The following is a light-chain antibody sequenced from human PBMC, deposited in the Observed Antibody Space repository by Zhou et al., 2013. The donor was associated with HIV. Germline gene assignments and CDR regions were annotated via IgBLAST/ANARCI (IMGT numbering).Light chain of an antibody. CDR1: QSISTY. J-gene: IGKJ1*01. V-gene: IGKV1-39*01. Sequence: DIQMTQSPSSLSASIGDRVTITCRASQSISTYLNWYRQKPGKAPELLIFAASRLESGVPSTFSGGGSGTDFTLTISSLRPEDFATYYCQQSYSSPWTFGQGTKVEIK. CDR2: AAS. CDR3: QQSYSSPWT.